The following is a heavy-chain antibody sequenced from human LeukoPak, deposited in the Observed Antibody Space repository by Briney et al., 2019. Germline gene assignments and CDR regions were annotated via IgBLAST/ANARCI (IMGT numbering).Heavy chain of an antibody. CDR3: ARGVEMATNVLAADY. J-gene: IGHJ4*02. CDR1: GGSFSGYY. Sequence: KTSETLFLTCAVYGGSFSGYYWSWIRQPPGKGLEWIGEINHSGSTNYNPSLKSRVTISVDTSKNQFSLKLSSVTAADTAVYYCARGVEMATNVLAADYWGQGTLVTVSS. CDR2: INHSGST. D-gene: IGHD5-24*01. V-gene: IGHV4-34*01.